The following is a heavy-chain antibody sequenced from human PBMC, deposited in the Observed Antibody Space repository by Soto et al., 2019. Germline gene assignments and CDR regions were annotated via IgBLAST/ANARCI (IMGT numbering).Heavy chain of an antibody. J-gene: IGHJ3*02. D-gene: IGHD3-3*01. CDR1: GFTVSSNY. CDR2: IYSGGST. V-gene: IGHV3-66*01. CDR3: ARDGDYDFWSGKARPAFDI. Sequence: GGSLRLSCAASGFTVSSNYMSWVRQAPGKGLEWVSVIYSGGSTYYADSVKGRFTISRDNSKNTLYLQMNSLRAEDTAVYYCARDGDYDFWSGKARPAFDIWGQGTMVTVSS.